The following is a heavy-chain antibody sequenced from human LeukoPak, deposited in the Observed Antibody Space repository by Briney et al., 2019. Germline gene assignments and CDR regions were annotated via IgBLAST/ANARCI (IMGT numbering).Heavy chain of an antibody. CDR1: GFTFGNAW. D-gene: IGHD2-15*01. CDR3: TTGTFCSGGSCYPPFVY. J-gene: IGHJ4*02. V-gene: IGHV3-15*01. Sequence: GGSLRLSCAASGFTFGNAWMSWVRQAPGEGLEWVGRIKSKTDGGTTDYAAPVKGRFTISRDDSKSTLDLQLNSLKTEDTAVYFCTTGTFCSGGSCYPPFVYWGQGTLVTVSS. CDR2: IKSKTDGGTT.